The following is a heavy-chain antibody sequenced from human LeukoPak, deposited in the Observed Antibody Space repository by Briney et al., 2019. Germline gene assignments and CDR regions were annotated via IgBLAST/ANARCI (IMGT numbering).Heavy chain of an antibody. CDR1: GFTFSSYA. V-gene: IGHV3-23*01. CDR2: ISGSGGST. D-gene: IGHD3-3*01. CDR3: AKVNVEDRHRYYDFWSGYSHYFDY. J-gene: IGHJ4*02. Sequence: GGSLRLSCAASGFTFSSYAMSWVRQAPGKGLEWVSAISGSGGSTYYADSVKGRFTISRDNSKNTLYLQMNSLRAEDTAVYYCAKVNVEDRHRYYDFWSGYSHYFDYWGQGTLVTVSS.